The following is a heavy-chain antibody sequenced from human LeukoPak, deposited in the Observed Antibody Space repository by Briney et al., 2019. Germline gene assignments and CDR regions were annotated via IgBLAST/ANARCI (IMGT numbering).Heavy chain of an antibody. CDR3: ASVRSGTYYFNY. D-gene: IGHD1/OR15-1a*01. CDR2: ISYSGRT. Sequence: SETLSLTCTVSGGSVSSGSYYWSWIRQPPGKGLEWIGYISYSGRTNYSPSLKSRVTISADTSKNQFSLKLTSVTAADTAVYYCASVRSGTYYFNYWGQGALVTVSS. V-gene: IGHV4-61*01. CDR1: GGSVSSGSYY. J-gene: IGHJ4*02.